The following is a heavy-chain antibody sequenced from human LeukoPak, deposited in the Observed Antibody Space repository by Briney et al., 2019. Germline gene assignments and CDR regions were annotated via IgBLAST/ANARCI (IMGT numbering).Heavy chain of an antibody. V-gene: IGHV3-66*01. J-gene: IGHJ6*02. CDR3: APLGMVRGSPGYYYGMDV. CDR1: GFTVSSNY. D-gene: IGHD3-10*01. Sequence: GGSLRLSCAASGFTVSSNYMSWVRQAPGKGLEWVSLIYSTGGIYYADSVKGRFTISRDNSKNTLYLQMNSLRAEDTAVYYCAPLGMVRGSPGYYYGMDVWGQGTTVTVSS. CDR2: IYSTGGI.